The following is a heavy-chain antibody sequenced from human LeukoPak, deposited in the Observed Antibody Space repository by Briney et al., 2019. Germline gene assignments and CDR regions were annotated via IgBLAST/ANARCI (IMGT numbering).Heavy chain of an antibody. CDR3: AREGSGYDYYYFDY. Sequence: ASVKVSCRTSGYIFAGYNMHWVRPAPGQGLEWMGRIDPHSGDTRISQKFQGRVTVARDTSISTVYMELNGLTSDDTAIYYCAREGSGYDYYYFDYWGQGTLVTVSS. CDR1: GYIFAGYN. J-gene: IGHJ4*02. D-gene: IGHD5-12*01. CDR2: IDPHSGDT. V-gene: IGHV1-2*02.